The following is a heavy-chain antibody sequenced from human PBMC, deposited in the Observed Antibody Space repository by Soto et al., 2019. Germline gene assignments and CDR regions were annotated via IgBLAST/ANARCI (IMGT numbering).Heavy chain of an antibody. D-gene: IGHD3-16*01. CDR3: SKGHRWGSCYKYHSIDV. CDR2: LSYDGSHT. Sequence: QVQLVESGGGVVQRGVSLRLSCEVSGLTFSSFGMHWVRQAPGKGLEWVSLLSYDGSHTFSADSVRGRFIISRDNSKNTLYLQLNSLRPEDSGVYYCSKGHRWGSCYKYHSIDVWFQGTTVTV. J-gene: IGHJ6*02. CDR1: GLTFSSFG. V-gene: IGHV3-30*02.